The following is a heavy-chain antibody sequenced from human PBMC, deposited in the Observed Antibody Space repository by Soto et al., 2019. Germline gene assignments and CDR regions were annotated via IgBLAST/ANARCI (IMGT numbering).Heavy chain of an antibody. Sequence: GGSLRLSCAASGFTFSSYGMHWVRQAPGKGLEWVAVISYDGSNKYYADSVKGRFTISRDNSKNTLYLQMNSLRSEDTAVYYCAALESFSSTSPDAFDIWGQGTMVTISS. CDR1: GFTFSSYG. CDR2: ISYDGSNK. CDR3: AALESFSSTSPDAFDI. V-gene: IGHV3-30*03. J-gene: IGHJ3*02. D-gene: IGHD2-2*01.